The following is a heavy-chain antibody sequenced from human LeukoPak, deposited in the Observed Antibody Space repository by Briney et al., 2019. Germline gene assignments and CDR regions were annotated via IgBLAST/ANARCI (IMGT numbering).Heavy chain of an antibody. CDR3: ARHNEMGRGVIPSNWFDP. D-gene: IGHD3-10*01. Sequence: SETLSLTCTVSGGSISSYYWSWIRQPPGKGLEWIGYIYYSGSTNYNPSLKSRVTISVDTSKNQFSLKLSSVTAADTAVYYCARHNEMGRGVIPSNWFDPWGQGTLVTVSS. V-gene: IGHV4-59*08. CDR1: GGSISSYY. J-gene: IGHJ5*02. CDR2: IYYSGST.